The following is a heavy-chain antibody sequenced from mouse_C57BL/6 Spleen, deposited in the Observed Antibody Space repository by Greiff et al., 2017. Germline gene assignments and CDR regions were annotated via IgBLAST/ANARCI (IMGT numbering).Heavy chain of an antibody. CDR3: ARSGGGYGYDGGFAY. V-gene: IGHV1-64*01. J-gene: IGHJ3*01. CDR2: IHPNSGST. D-gene: IGHD2-2*01. CDR1: GYTFTSYW. Sequence: QVQLQQPGAELVKPGASVKLSCKASGYTFTSYWMHWVKQRPGQGLEWIGMIHPNSGSTNYNEKFKSKATLTVDKSSSTAYMQLSSLTSEDSAVYYCARSGGGYGYDGGFAYWGQGTLVTVSA.